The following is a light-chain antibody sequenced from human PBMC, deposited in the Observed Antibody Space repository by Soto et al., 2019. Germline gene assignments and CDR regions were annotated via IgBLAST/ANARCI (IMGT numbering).Light chain of an antibody. J-gene: IGLJ1*01. CDR3: AEWDDSLSGYV. CDR1: GSNIGSNT. Sequence: QSVLTQPPSASDTPGQRVSISCSGSGSNIGSNTVHWYQQLPGTAPKPLMYNNNQRPSGVPDRFSGSKSGTSASLAISGLQSEDEADYYCAEWDDSLSGYVFGTGTKVTVL. CDR2: NNN. V-gene: IGLV1-44*01.